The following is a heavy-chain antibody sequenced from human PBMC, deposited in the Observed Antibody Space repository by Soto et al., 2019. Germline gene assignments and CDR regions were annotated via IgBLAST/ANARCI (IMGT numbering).Heavy chain of an antibody. Sequence: LSETLSLTCAVYGGSFSAYYWAWIRQSPGKGLEWIGEIDHSGSTNFNPSLKSRVIISVDTSKNQFSLKLTSVTAADTAVYYCARTNRRRVLFDYYYYGMDVWGQGATVTVSS. CDR2: IDHSGST. D-gene: IGHD2-8*01. J-gene: IGHJ6*02. CDR1: GGSFSAYY. V-gene: IGHV4-34*01. CDR3: ARTNRRRVLFDYYYYGMDV.